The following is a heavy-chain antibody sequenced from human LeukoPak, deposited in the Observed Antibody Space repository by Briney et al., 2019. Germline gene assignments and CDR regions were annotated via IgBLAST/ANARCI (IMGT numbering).Heavy chain of an antibody. V-gene: IGHV3-23*01. D-gene: IGHD2-2*01. Sequence: GGSLRLSCAASGFTFSSYAMSWVRQAPGKGLEWVSAISGSGGGTYYADSVKGRFTISRDNSKNTLYLQMNSLRAEDTAVYYCAKRYCSSTSCFGDYFDYWGQGTLVTVSS. CDR1: GFTFSSYA. CDR3: AKRYCSSTSCFGDYFDY. CDR2: ISGSGGGT. J-gene: IGHJ4*02.